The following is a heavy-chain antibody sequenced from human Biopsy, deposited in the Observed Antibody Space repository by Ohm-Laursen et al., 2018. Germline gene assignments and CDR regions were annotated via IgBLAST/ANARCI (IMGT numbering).Heavy chain of an antibody. D-gene: IGHD3-10*01. Sequence: SLRLSCAASGFTFSDYYVSWVRQAPGKGLEWLSYISGSGTTIFYADSVKGRFTVSRDNAKNSLYLQMNSLTVEDTAVYYCAREGAGSYHDYWGQGTLVTVSS. J-gene: IGHJ4*02. CDR3: AREGAGSYHDY. V-gene: IGHV3-11*01. CDR1: GFTFSDYY. CDR2: ISGSGTTI.